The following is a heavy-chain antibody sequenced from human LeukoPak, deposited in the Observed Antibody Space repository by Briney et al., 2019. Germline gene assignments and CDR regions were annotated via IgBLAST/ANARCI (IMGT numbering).Heavy chain of an antibody. J-gene: IGHJ4*02. D-gene: IGHD5-18*01. V-gene: IGHV3-48*03. CDR2: ISSSGSTI. CDR1: GFTFSSYE. Sequence: GGSLRLSCAASGFTFSSYEMNWVRQAPGKGLEWVSYISSSGSTIYYADSVKGRFTISRDNAKNSLYLQMNSLRAEDTAVYYCARDLSGVTGYTYGRGIDYWGQGTLVTVSS. CDR3: ARDLSGVTGYTYGRGIDY.